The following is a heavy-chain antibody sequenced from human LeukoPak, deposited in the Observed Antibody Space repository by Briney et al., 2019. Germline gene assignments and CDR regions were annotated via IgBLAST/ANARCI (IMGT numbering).Heavy chain of an antibody. D-gene: IGHD3-10*01. CDR1: GYTFTSYG. J-gene: IGHJ3*02. CDR3: ARSISMVRGIHDAFDI. Sequence: ASVKVSCKASGYTFTSYGISWVRLAPGQGLEWMGWISPYNGNTNYAQNLQARVTMTTDTSTSTAYMEVRSLTSDDTAVYYCARSISMVRGIHDAFDIWGQGTMVTVSS. CDR2: ISPYNGNT. V-gene: IGHV1-18*01.